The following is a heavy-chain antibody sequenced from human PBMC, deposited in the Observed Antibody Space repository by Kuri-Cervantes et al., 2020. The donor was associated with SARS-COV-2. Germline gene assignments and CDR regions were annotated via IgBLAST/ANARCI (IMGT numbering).Heavy chain of an antibody. CDR3: AKSPFGFLEWFSGGMDV. CDR1: GFTFSSYA. J-gene: IGHJ6*02. D-gene: IGHD3-3*01. V-gene: IGHV3-23*01. Sequence: GESLKISCAASGFTFSSYAMSWVRQAPGKGLEWASAISGSGGSTYYADSVKGRFTISRDNSKNTLYLQMNSLRAEDTAVYYCAKSPFGFLEWFSGGMDVWGQGTTVTVSS. CDR2: ISGSGGST.